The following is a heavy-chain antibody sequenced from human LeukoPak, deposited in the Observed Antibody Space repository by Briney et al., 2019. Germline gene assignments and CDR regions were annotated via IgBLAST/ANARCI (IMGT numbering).Heavy chain of an antibody. V-gene: IGHV4-59*08. Sequence: SETLSLTCTVSGGSISSYYWSWIRQPPGKGLEWIGYIYYSGSTNYNPSLKSRVTISVDTSKNQFSLKLSSVTAADTAVYYCAAKVPGTDDAFDIWGQGTMVTVSS. CDR2: IYYSGST. J-gene: IGHJ3*02. D-gene: IGHD1-1*01. CDR1: GGSISSYY. CDR3: AAKVPGTDDAFDI.